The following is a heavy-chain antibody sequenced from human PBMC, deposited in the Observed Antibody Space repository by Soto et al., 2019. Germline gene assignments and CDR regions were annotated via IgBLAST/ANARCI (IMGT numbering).Heavy chain of an antibody. Sequence: ASVKVSCKASGSTFTGYYMHWVRQAPGQGLEWMGWINPNSGGTNYAQKFQGRVTMTRDTSISTAYMELSRLRSDDTAVYYCARAVIGYCSSTSCYAPGYYYGMDVWGQGTTVTVSS. V-gene: IGHV1-2*02. CDR1: GSTFTGYY. CDR3: ARAVIGYCSSTSCYAPGYYYGMDV. D-gene: IGHD2-2*01. J-gene: IGHJ6*02. CDR2: INPNSGGT.